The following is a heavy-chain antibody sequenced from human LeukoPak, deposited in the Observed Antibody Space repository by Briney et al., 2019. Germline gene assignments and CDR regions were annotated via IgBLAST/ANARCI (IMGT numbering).Heavy chain of an antibody. V-gene: IGHV1-18*01. CDR2: ISPYNGNT. CDR3: ARDGGYFDY. J-gene: IGHJ4*02. CDR1: GYTFRIYG. Sequence: GASVKVSCTASGYTFRIYGFSWVRQAPGQGLERMGWISPYNGNTNYAQRFQGRVTMTTDTSTSTAYMELRSLRFDDTAVYYCARDGGYFDYWGRGTLVTVSS.